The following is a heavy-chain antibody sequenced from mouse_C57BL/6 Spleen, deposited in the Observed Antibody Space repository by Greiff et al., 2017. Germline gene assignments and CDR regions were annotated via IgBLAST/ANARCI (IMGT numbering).Heavy chain of an antibody. CDR2: IYPSDSET. V-gene: IGHV1-61*01. J-gene: IGHJ2*01. CDR1: GYTFTSYW. Sequence: QVQLQQPGAELVRPGSSVKLSCKASGYTFTSYWMDWVKQRPGQGLEWIGNIYPSDSETHYNQKFKDKATLTVDKSSSTAYMQLSSLTSEDSAVYYCARRGYGSSYVYWGQGTTLTVSS. CDR3: ARRGYGSSYVY. D-gene: IGHD1-1*01.